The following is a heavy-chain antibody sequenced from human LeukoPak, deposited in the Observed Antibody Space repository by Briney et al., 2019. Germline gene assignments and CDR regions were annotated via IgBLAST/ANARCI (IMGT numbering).Heavy chain of an antibody. CDR2: IIPIVGTA. J-gene: IGHJ4*02. V-gene: IGHV1-69*01. CDR3: ARDTGYCSSTSCHTVGGGDY. Sequence: SVKVSCKASGGTFSSYAISWVRQAPGQGLEWMGGIIPIVGTANYAQKFQGRVTITADESTSTAYMELGSLRSEDTAVYYCARDTGYCSSTSCHTVGGGDYWGQGTLVTVSS. D-gene: IGHD2-2*02. CDR1: GGTFSSYA.